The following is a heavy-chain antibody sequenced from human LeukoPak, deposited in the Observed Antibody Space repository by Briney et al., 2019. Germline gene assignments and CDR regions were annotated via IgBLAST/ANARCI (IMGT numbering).Heavy chain of an antibody. J-gene: IGHJ4*02. V-gene: IGHV4-39*01. CDR2: INYSGST. CDR3: ARPQGRYDSSGPLDY. D-gene: IGHD3-22*01. Sequence: PPETLSLTCTVSGGSISSGSYYWGWIRQPPGKGLEWIGSINYSGSTYYKPSLKSRITISVDTSKNQFSLKLSSVTAADTAVYYCARPQGRYDSSGPLDYWGQGTLVTVSS. CDR1: GGSISSGSYY.